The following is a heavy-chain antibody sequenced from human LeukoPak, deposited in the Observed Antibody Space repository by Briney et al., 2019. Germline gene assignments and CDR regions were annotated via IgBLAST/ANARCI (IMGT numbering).Heavy chain of an antibody. V-gene: IGHV4-39*07. J-gene: IGHJ4*02. CDR2: IYYSGST. D-gene: IGHD6-13*01. CDR3: ASSSSWDLGPFDY. Sequence: SETLSLTCTVSGGSISSSSYYWGWIRQPPGKGLEWIGSIYYSGSTYYNPSLKGRVTISVDTSKNQFSLKLSSVTAADTAVYYCASSSSWDLGPFDYWGQGTLVTVSS. CDR1: GGSISSSSYY.